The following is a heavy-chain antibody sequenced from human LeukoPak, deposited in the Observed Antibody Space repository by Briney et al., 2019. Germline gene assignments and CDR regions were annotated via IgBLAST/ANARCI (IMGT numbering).Heavy chain of an antibody. J-gene: IGHJ4*02. CDR1: GFTFSSYE. V-gene: IGHV3-48*03. CDR3: ATDGGPAYSSSWYLY. CDR2: ISSSGSTI. Sequence: GGSLRLSCAASGFTFSSYEMNWVRQAPGKGLEWVSYISSSGSTIYYADSVKGRFTISRDNAKNSLYLQMNSLRAEDTAVYYCATDGGPAYSSSWYLYWGQGSLVTVSS. D-gene: IGHD6-13*01.